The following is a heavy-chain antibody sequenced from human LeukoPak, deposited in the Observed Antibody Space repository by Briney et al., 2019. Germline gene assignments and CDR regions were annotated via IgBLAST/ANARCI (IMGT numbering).Heavy chain of an antibody. Sequence: GGSLRLSCAASGFTFISYWMHWVRQAPGKGLVWVSRINGYGSSTDFADSVKGRFTISRDNAKDTLYLQMNSLRAEDTAVYYCARDAPGNTALDYWGQGTLVTVSS. CDR1: GFTFISYW. J-gene: IGHJ4*02. D-gene: IGHD5-18*01. CDR2: INGYGSST. CDR3: ARDAPGNTALDY. V-gene: IGHV3-74*01.